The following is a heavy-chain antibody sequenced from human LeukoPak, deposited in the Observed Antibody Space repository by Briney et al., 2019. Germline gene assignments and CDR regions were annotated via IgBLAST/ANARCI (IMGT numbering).Heavy chain of an antibody. Sequence: SETLSLTCTVSGGSISSSSYYWGWIRQPPGKGLEWIGSIYYSGSTYYNPSLKSRVTISVDTSKNQFSLKLSSVTAADTAGYYWASIAVAGTGDYYYYYVMDVWGQGTTVTVSS. CDR3: ASIAVAGTGDYYYYYVMDV. V-gene: IGHV4-39*01. J-gene: IGHJ6*02. CDR1: GGSISSSSYY. CDR2: IYYSGST. D-gene: IGHD6-19*01.